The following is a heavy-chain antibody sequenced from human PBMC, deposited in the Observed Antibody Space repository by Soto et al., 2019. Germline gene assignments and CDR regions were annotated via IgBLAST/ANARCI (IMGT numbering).Heavy chain of an antibody. CDR1: GGSISSGDYY. Sequence: QVQLQESGPGLVKPSETLSLTCTVSGGSISSGDYYWTWIRQHPGKGLEWIGYIYYSGNTHYNPSLNSRVSISIDTSKNQFSLKLSSVTAADTAVYYCAIWRESSSSSGDWLDPWGQGTLVTVSP. CDR3: AIWRESSSSSGDWLDP. D-gene: IGHD6-6*01. J-gene: IGHJ5*02. V-gene: IGHV4-31*03. CDR2: IYYSGNT.